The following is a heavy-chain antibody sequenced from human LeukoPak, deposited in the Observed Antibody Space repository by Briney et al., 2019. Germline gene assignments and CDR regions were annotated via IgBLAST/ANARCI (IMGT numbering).Heavy chain of an antibody. D-gene: IGHD5-12*01. CDR2: MNPNSGNT. J-gene: IGHJ4*02. V-gene: IGHV1-8*01. Sequence: GASVKVSCKASGYTFTSYDINWMRQATGQGLEWMGWMNPNSGNTGYAQKFQGRVTMTRNTSISTAYMELSSLRSDDTAVYYCARDLGGSGYDLPPCYWGQGTLVIVSS. CDR1: GYTFTSYD. CDR3: ARDLGGSGYDLPPCY.